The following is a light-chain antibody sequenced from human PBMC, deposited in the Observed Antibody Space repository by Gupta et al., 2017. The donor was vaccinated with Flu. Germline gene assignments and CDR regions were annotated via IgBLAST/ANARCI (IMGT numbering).Light chain of an antibody. J-gene: IGKJ4*01. Sequence: ILLTQSPGTLSLSPGESATVSCKASDSVSGRYLAWYQQKPGQAPRLVIYAASSRATGIPDRFGGSGSETDFTLTISRLEPEDSAVYYCQEDDNSPPTFGGGTKVEI. V-gene: IGKV3-20*01. CDR3: QEDDNSPPT. CDR2: AAS. CDR1: DSVSGRY.